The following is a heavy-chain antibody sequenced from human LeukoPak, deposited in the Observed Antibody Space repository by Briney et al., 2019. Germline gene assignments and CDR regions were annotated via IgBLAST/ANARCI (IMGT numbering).Heavy chain of an antibody. CDR1: GFTVSSNY. D-gene: IGHD3-22*01. CDR2: IYSGGST. J-gene: IGHJ4*02. Sequence: GGSLRLSCAAYGFTVSSNYMSWVRQAPGKGLEWVSVIYSGGSTYYADSLKGRFTISRDNSKNTLYLQLNSLRAEDTAVYYCATYYYDSSGYYYPADYWGQGTLVTVSS. CDR3: ATYYYDSSGYYYPADY. V-gene: IGHV3-53*01.